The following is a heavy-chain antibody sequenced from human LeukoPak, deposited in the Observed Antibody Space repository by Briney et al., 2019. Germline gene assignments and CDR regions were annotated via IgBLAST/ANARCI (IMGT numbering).Heavy chain of an antibody. Sequence: GGSLRLSCAASGFTFSPYSMNWVRQAPGKGLQWVSFISSSSSYIYYADSVKGRFTISRDNAKNSLFLQMNSLRAEDTAVYYCVRDMWGRSLWSGNLGGHSFDYWGRGTLVTVSS. V-gene: IGHV3-21*01. D-gene: IGHD3-16*01. CDR3: VRDMWGRSLWSGNLGGHSFDY. CDR1: GFTFSPYS. CDR2: ISSSSSYI. J-gene: IGHJ4*02.